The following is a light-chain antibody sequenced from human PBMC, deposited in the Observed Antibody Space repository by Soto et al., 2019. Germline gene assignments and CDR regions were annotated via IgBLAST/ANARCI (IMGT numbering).Light chain of an antibody. J-gene: IGKJ2*01. CDR1: QSVSSSY. CDR3: QQYGSSPPKYT. Sequence: EIVLTQSPGTLSLSPGERATLSCRASQSVSSSYLAWYQQKPGQAPRLLIYGASSRATGIPDRFSGSGSGTDFTLTISRLEPEEFAVYYCQQYGSSPPKYTFGQGTKLEIK. CDR2: GAS. V-gene: IGKV3-20*01.